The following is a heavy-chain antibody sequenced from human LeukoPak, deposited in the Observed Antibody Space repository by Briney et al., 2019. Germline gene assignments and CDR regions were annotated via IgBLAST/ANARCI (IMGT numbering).Heavy chain of an antibody. V-gene: IGHV3-7*01. Sequence: GGSLRLSCTGSGFIFSNYWVTWIRQAPGKGLEWVGNIKQDGSERYYVDSVKGRFNISRDNGRNSAYLQMDNLRAEDTAVYFCGGILTAGTVDYWGQGILVTVSS. D-gene: IGHD6-13*01. J-gene: IGHJ4*02. CDR1: GFIFSNYW. CDR3: GGILTAGTVDY. CDR2: IKQDGSER.